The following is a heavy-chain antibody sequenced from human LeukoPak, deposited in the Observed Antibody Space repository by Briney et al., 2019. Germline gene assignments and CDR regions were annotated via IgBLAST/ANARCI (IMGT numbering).Heavy chain of an antibody. CDR1: GGTFSSYA. CDR3: ALRTGTTPYYFDY. Sequence: ASVKVSCKASGGTFSSYAISWVRQAPGQGLEWMGGIIPIFGTANYAQKFQGRVTITADESTSTAYMELSSLRSEDTAVYYCALRTGTTPYYFDYWGQGTLVTVSS. V-gene: IGHV1-69*13. D-gene: IGHD1-7*01. CDR2: IIPIFGTA. J-gene: IGHJ4*02.